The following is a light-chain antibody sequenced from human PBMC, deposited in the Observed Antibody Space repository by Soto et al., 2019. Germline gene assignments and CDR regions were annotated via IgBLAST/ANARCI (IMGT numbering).Light chain of an antibody. CDR3: CSYAGGSTPDVL. Sequence: QSALTQPASVSGSPGQPITISCTGTNSDVGSYNLVSWYQQHPGKAPKLIIYEVSKRPSGVSNRFSGSKSVNTASLTISGLQAEDEADYYCCSYAGGSTPDVLFGGGTKLTVL. J-gene: IGLJ2*01. CDR2: EVS. V-gene: IGLV2-23*02. CDR1: NSDVGSYNL.